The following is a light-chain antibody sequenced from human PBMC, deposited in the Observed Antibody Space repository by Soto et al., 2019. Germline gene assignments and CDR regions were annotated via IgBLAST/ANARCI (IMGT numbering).Light chain of an antibody. J-gene: IGLJ1*01. Sequence: SVLTQPASVSGSPGQSITISCTGTSSDVGGYNYVSWYQQHPGKAPKLMIYEVSNRPSGVSNRFSGSKSGNTASLTISGLQAEDEADYYCSSYTSSSIPVFGTGTKVTVL. CDR2: EVS. V-gene: IGLV2-14*01. CDR3: SSYTSSSIPV. CDR1: SSDVGGYNY.